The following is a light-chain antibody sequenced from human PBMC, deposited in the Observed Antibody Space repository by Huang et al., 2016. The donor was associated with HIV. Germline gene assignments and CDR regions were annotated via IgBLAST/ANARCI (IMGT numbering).Light chain of an antibody. V-gene: IGKV3-11*01. CDR3: QQRSNWPPST. Sequence: DIVLTQSPATLSLSPGERATLSCRASQSVSSYLAWYQQKPGQAPRLLIYDASNRSTGSPARFSGSGSGTDLTLTISSLEPEDFAVYYCQQRSNWPPSTFGQGTRLEIK. CDR2: DAS. J-gene: IGKJ5*01. CDR1: QSVSSY.